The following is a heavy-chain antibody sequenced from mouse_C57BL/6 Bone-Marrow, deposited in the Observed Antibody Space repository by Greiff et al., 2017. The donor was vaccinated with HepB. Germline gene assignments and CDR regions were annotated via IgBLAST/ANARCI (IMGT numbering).Heavy chain of an antibody. V-gene: IGHV1-63*01. CDR3: ASIYYGYGSSFDY. Sequence: QVQLKQSGAELVRPGTSVKMSCKASGYTFTNYWIGWAKQRPGHGLEWIGDIYPGGGYTNYNEKFKGKATLTADKSSSTAYMQFSSLTSEDSAIYYCASIYYGYGSSFDYWGQGTTLTVSS. D-gene: IGHD2-2*01. J-gene: IGHJ2*01. CDR2: IYPGGGYT. CDR1: GYTFTNYW.